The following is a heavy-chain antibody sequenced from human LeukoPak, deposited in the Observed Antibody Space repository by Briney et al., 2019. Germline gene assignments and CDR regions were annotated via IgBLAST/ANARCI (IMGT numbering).Heavy chain of an antibody. CDR1: GLTFSNYA. CDR2: ISGSGDST. CDR3: AKVPYSDYGSGRPPFMDA. V-gene: IGHV3-23*01. J-gene: IGHJ6*02. D-gene: IGHD3-10*01. Sequence: GSLRLSCAASGLTFSNYAMSWVRQAPGKGLEWVSTISGSGDSTYYADSVKGRLTISRDNFKNTLHLQMNSLRAEDTALYYCAKVPYSDYGSGRPPFMDAWGQGTTVTVSS.